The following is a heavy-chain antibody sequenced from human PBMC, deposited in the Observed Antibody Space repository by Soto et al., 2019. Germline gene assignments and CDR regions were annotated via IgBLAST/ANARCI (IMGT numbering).Heavy chain of an antibody. Sequence: KTSETLSLTCTVSGGSISSYYWSWIRQPPGKGLEWIGYIYYSGSTNYNPSLKSRVTISVDTSKNQFSLKLSSVTAADTAVYYCASAAVAGNYYYGMDVWGQGTTVTVSS. CDR1: GGSISSYY. D-gene: IGHD6-19*01. J-gene: IGHJ6*02. CDR3: ASAAVAGNYYYGMDV. V-gene: IGHV4-59*01. CDR2: IYYSGST.